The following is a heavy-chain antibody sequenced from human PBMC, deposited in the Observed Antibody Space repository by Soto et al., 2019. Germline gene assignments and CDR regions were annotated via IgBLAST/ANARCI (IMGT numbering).Heavy chain of an antibody. J-gene: IGHJ6*02. D-gene: IGHD1-26*01. CDR1: GVDFSSEV. V-gene: IGHV3-23*01. CDR2: ISGSGRTI. Sequence: GESLKISCAASGVDFSSEVMCWVRQAPGKGLEWVSSISGSGRTIYHADSMRSRFAISRDNSKNSLYLQLNDLRVDDTAVYYCAKVGPSYYYGMDVWGQGTTVTVSS. CDR3: AKVGPSYYYGMDV.